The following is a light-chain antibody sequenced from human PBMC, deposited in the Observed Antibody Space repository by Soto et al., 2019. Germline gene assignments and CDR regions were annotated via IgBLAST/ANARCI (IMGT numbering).Light chain of an antibody. V-gene: IGKV1-39*01. CDR2: AAS. Sequence: DIQMTQSPSSLSASVGDRVTITCRASQSISSYLNWYQQKPGKAPKLLIYAASSLQSGVPSRFSGSGSGTDFTLTISSLQPEDFATYYCQQSYTMQITFGQGTKVDIK. CDR1: QSISSY. CDR3: QQSYTMQIT. J-gene: IGKJ2*01.